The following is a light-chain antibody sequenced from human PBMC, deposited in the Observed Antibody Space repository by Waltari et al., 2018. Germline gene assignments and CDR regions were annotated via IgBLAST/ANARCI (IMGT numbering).Light chain of an antibody. CDR3: CSYAGSLTPCV. V-gene: IGLV2-23*02. CDR2: EVS. CDR1: SSDVGSYNL. Sequence: QSALTQPASVSGSPGQSITISCTGTSSDVGSYNLVSWYQQFPGKAPKLMIFEVSKRSSGVSNRFSGSKSGNTAFMTISGLQTEDEADYYCCSYAGSLTPCVFGTGTRVTV. J-gene: IGLJ1*01.